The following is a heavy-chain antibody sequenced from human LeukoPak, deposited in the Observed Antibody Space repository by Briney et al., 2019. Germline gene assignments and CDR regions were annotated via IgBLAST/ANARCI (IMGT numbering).Heavy chain of an antibody. V-gene: IGHV1-18*01. CDR3: ARDSWLQFNSKNDY. J-gene: IGHJ4*02. CDR2: ISAYSGNT. D-gene: IGHD5-24*01. Sequence: GASVKVSCKASGYTFTSYGISWVRQAPGQGLEWMGWISAYSGNTNYAQKLQGRVTMTTDTSTSTAYMELRSLRSDDTAVYYCARDSWLQFNSKNDYWGQGTLVTVSS. CDR1: GYTFTSYG.